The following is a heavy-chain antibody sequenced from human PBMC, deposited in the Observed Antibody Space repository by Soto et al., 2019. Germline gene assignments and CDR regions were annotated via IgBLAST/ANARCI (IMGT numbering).Heavy chain of an antibody. D-gene: IGHD2-2*01. V-gene: IGHV1-18*01. Sequence: ASVKVSFKASGYTFTSYGISWVRQAPGQGLEWMGWISAYNGNTNYAQKLQGRVTMTTDTSTSTAYMELRSLRSDDTAVYYCARSLGSVVVPAALGPGAFDIWGQRTMVTVSS. CDR3: ARSLGSVVVPAALGPGAFDI. CDR2: ISAYNGNT. J-gene: IGHJ3*02. CDR1: GYTFTSYG.